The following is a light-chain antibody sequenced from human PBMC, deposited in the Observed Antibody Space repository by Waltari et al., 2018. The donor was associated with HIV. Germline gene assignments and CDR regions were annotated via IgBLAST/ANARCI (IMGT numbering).Light chain of an antibody. CDR3: QQYYTTPLT. J-gene: IGKJ4*01. Sequence: DIVMTQSPDSLAVSLGERATINCKSSQSVLYSSNNNNYLAWYQQKPEQPPKLLIYWASARESGVPDRFSGSGSGTDFTLTISSLQAEDVAVYYCQQYYTTPLTFGGGTKVEIK. CDR1: QSVLYSSNNNNY. CDR2: WAS. V-gene: IGKV4-1*01.